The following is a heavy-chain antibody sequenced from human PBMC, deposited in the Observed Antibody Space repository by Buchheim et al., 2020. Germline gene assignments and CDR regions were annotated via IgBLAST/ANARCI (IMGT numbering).Heavy chain of an antibody. Sequence: QVQLVESGGGVVQPGRSLRLSCAASGFTFSSYAMHWVRQAPGKGLEWVAVISYDGSNKYYADSVKGRFTISRDNSKNTLYLQMSSLRAEDTAVYYCATAYRLYDSSGYALDDWYFDLWGRGTL. CDR1: GFTFSSYA. CDR2: ISYDGSNK. V-gene: IGHV3-30*04. D-gene: IGHD3-22*01. J-gene: IGHJ2*01. CDR3: ATAYRLYDSSGYALDDWYFDL.